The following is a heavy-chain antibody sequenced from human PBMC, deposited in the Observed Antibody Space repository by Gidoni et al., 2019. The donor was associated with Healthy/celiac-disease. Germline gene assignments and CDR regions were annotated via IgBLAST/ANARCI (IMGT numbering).Heavy chain of an antibody. CDR3: ARVPFYGSGSYAFDY. CDR1: GGSISSSSYY. CDR2: IYYSGST. D-gene: IGHD3-10*01. V-gene: IGHV4-39*01. J-gene: IGHJ4*02. Sequence: QLQLQESGPGLVKPSETLSLTCTVSGGSISSSSYYWGWIRQPPGKGLEWIGSIYYSGSTYYNPSLKSRVTISVDTSKNQFSLKLSSVTAADTAVYYCARVPFYGSGSYAFDYWGQGTLVTVSS.